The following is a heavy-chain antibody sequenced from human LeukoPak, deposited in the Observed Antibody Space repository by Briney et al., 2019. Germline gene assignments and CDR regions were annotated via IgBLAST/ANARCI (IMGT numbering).Heavy chain of an antibody. Sequence: ETLSLTCTVSDDSINDYYWSWIRQRAGKGLEWIGRIYTTGSTNYNPSLKSRVTMSIDMSKNQFSLNLSSVTAADTAVYYCARGGEWSYDYWGQGTLVTVSS. D-gene: IGHD3-3*01. V-gene: IGHV4-4*07. CDR2: IYTTGST. CDR3: ARGGEWSYDY. CDR1: DDSINDYY. J-gene: IGHJ4*02.